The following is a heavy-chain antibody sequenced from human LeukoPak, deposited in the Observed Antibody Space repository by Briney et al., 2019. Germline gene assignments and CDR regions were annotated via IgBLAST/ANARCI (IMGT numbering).Heavy chain of an antibody. V-gene: IGHV3-74*01. Sequence: GCLRLSCAGSGFALCSFWTDCVCQAPGKGLVWGLRISNDGRSTSYADSVKGRFTISRDNAKNSLYLQMNSLRAEDTAVYYCARVGGRDYYGSGSYYMDVWGKGTTVTVSS. D-gene: IGHD3-10*01. CDR1: GFALCSFW. CDR3: ARVGGRDYYGSGSYYMDV. CDR2: ISNDGRST. J-gene: IGHJ6*03.